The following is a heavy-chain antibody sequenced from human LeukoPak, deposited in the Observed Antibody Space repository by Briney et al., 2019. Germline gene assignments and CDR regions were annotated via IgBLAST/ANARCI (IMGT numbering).Heavy chain of an antibody. J-gene: IGHJ6*02. D-gene: IGHD3-10*01. Sequence: SETPSLTCTLPVGSTCPFNWCGMPDPPQGGGGCVCYLYYTGGTSYSPSLNSRATISVDTSKNQFSLKLSSVTAADTAVYYCARVGPLVARGDYYYGMDVWGQGTTVTVSS. CDR3: ARVGPLVARGDYYYGMDV. V-gene: IGHV4-59*01. CDR1: VGSTCPFN. CDR2: LYYTGGT.